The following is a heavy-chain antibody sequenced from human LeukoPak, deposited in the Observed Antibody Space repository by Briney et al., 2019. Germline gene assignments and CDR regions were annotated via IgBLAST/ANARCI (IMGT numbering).Heavy chain of an antibody. Sequence: SETLSLTCTVSGASISFYYWSRIRQPPGKGLEWIGYIYYSGSTNYNPSLKSRVTTSIDTSKNQFSLNLNSVTAADTAVYYCALDSSGWSDDSFDIWGHGTMVTVSS. D-gene: IGHD6-13*01. CDR2: IYYSGST. CDR3: ALDSSGWSDDSFDI. J-gene: IGHJ3*02. CDR1: GASISFYY. V-gene: IGHV4-59*03.